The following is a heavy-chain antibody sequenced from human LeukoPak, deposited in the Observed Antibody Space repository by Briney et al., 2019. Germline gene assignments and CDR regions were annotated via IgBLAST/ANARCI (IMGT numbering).Heavy chain of an antibody. Sequence: GASVKVSCKASGYTFTGYYMHWVRQAPGQGLEWMGWINTNTGNPTYAQGFTGRFVFSLDTSVSTAYLQISSLKAEDTAVYYCARDQQYDILTGYSNFDYWGQGTLVTVSS. V-gene: IGHV7-4-1*02. J-gene: IGHJ4*02. CDR1: GYTFTGYY. D-gene: IGHD3-9*01. CDR2: INTNTGNP. CDR3: ARDQQYDILTGYSNFDY.